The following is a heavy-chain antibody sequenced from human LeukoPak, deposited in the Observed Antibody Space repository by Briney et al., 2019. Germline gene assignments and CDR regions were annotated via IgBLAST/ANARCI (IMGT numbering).Heavy chain of an antibody. CDR1: GFTFSSYG. J-gene: IGHJ6*02. D-gene: IGHD2-15*01. V-gene: IGHV3-33*01. Sequence: GRSLRLSCAASGFTFSSYGMHWVRQAPGKGLEWVAVIWYNGSNKYYADSVKGRFTISRDNSKNTLYLQMNSLRAEDTAVYYCARGWETLVVVVAAPDYGMDVWGQGTTVTVSS. CDR2: IWYNGSNK. CDR3: ARGWETLVVVVAAPDYGMDV.